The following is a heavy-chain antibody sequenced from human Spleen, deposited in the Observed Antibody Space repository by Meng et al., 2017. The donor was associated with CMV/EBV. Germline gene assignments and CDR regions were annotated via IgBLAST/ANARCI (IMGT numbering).Heavy chain of an antibody. D-gene: IGHD2-15*01. V-gene: IGHV3-23*03. CDR2: IYSGDSST. CDR1: GFTFSNYA. J-gene: IGHJ6*02. CDR3: ATTSGGNYYYYGMDV. Sequence: GESLKISCAASGFTFSNYAMSWVRQAPGKGLEWVSVIYSGDSSTYYADSVKRRFTISRDNSKNTLYLQMNSLRAEDTAVYYCATTSGGNYYYYGMDVWGQGTTVTVSS.